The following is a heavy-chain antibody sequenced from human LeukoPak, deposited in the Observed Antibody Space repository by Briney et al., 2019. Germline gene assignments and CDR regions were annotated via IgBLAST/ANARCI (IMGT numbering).Heavy chain of an antibody. CDR1: GCTFTSYG. CDR2: ISAYNGNT. V-gene: IGHV1-18*01. D-gene: IGHD5-18*01. Sequence: ASVKVSCQASGCTFTSYGISGVRQAPGQGLEWMGWISAYNGNTNYAQKLQGRVTMTTDTSTSTAYMELRSLRSDVTAVYYCARRIQLWSTLGDYWGQGTLVTVSS. J-gene: IGHJ4*02. CDR3: ARRIQLWSTLGDY.